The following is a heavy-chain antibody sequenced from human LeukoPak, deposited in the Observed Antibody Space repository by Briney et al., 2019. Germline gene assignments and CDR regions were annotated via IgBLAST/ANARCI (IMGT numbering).Heavy chain of an antibody. V-gene: IGHV3-64D*09. CDR1: GFTFSDYA. D-gene: IGHD6-19*01. CDR3: AISQSGWYFY. J-gene: IGHJ4*02. CDR2: ISSTGGST. Sequence: PGGSLRLSCSASGFTFSDYAMHWLRQAPVKGLEYVSAISSTGGSTYYADSVKGRFTISRDNSKNTLYLQMSSLRAEDTAVYYCAISQSGWYFYWGQGTLVTVSS.